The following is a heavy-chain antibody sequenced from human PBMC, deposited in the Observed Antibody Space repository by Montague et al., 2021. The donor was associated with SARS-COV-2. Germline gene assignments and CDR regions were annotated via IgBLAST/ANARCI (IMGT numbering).Heavy chain of an antibody. V-gene: IGHV4-61*02. CDR1: GGSINSITYY. J-gene: IGHJ5*01. Sequence: TLSLTCTASGGSINSITYYWSWIRQPAGKGLEWIGRIDSGDYNNYNPSLKSRVTMSMDTSKNQFFLNLTSLTAADTAVYYCARVLGKVTDSWGPGTLVTVSS. CDR3: ARVLGKVTDS. CDR2: IDSGDYN. D-gene: IGHD3-16*01.